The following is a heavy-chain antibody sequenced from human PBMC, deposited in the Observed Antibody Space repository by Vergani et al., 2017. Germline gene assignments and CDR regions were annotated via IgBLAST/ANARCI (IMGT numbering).Heavy chain of an antibody. CDR2: NYYSGST. CDR3: ARGDIVVVPAAIGFDY. J-gene: IGHJ4*02. CDR1: GGSISSGDYY. D-gene: IGHD2-2*01. Sequence: QVQLQESGPGLVKPSQTLSLTCTVSGGSISSGDYYWSWIRQPPGKGLEWIGYNYYSGSTYYNPSLKSRVTISVDTSKNQFSLKLGSVTAADTAVYYCARGDIVVVPAAIGFDYWGQGTLVTVSS. V-gene: IGHV4-30-4*01.